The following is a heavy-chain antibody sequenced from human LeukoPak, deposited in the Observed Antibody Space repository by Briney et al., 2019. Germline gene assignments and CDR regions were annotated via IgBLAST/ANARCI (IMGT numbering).Heavy chain of an antibody. V-gene: IGHV1-8*01. J-gene: IGHJ4*02. CDR3: ARAIRHQLLSDY. Sequence: ASVKVSCKTSGYTFSNYDINWVRQATGQGPEWMEWMNPNSANTGYALQFQGRVTMTRDTSISTAYMELSSLRSDDTAVYYCARAIRHQLLSDYWGQGTLVTVSS. D-gene: IGHD2-2*01. CDR2: MNPNSANT. CDR1: GYTFSNYD.